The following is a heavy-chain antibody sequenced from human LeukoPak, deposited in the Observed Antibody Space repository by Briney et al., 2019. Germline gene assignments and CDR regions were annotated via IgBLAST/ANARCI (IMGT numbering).Heavy chain of an antibody. CDR3: AKEGFDI. CDR2: ISYDGSNK. V-gene: IGHV3-30*18. J-gene: IGHJ3*02. Sequence: GGSLRLSCAASGFTFSSYGMHWVRQAPGKGLEWVAVISYDGSNKYHADSVKGRFTISRDNSKNTLYLQMNSLRAEDTAVYYCAKEGFDIWGQGTMVTVSS. CDR1: GFTFSSYG.